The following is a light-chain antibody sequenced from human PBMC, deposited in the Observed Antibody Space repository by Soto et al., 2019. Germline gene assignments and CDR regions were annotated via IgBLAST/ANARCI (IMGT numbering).Light chain of an antibody. CDR1: SSNIGNNA. CDR2: YDD. J-gene: IGLJ3*02. V-gene: IGLV1-36*01. CDR3: AAWDDSLHGPV. Sequence: QLVLPQPPSVSDAPRQRVTISCSGSSSNIGNNAVNWYQQVPGKAPKLLIYYDDLLPSGVSDRFSGSKSGTSASLAISGLQPEDEADYYCAAWDDSLHGPVFGGGTKLTVL.